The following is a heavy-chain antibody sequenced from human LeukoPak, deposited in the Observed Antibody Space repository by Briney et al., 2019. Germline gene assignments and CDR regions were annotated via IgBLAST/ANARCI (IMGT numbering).Heavy chain of an antibody. J-gene: IGHJ3*02. CDR3: TTLYPTGFDI. D-gene: IGHD1-14*01. Sequence: VGSLRLSCVASGFPFSTYWMYWVRQAPGKGLVWVSRIKSDGSSTSYADSVKGRFTISRDNAKNTLYLQMNSLRAEDTAMYYCTTLYPTGFDIWGQGTMVTVSS. V-gene: IGHV3-74*01. CDR2: IKSDGSST. CDR1: GFPFSTYW.